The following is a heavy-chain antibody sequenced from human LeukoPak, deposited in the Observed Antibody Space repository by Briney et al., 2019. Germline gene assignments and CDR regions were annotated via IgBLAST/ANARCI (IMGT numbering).Heavy chain of an antibody. CDR3: ARSPSAVAGADDY. CDR2: IYYSGST. J-gene: IGHJ4*02. Sequence: SETLSLTCTVSGGSISSYYWSWIRQPPGKGLEWIGYIYYSGSTNYNPSLKSRVTISVDTSKNQFSLKLSSGTAADTAVYYCARSPSAVAGADDYWGQGTLVTVSS. D-gene: IGHD6-19*01. CDR1: GGSISSYY. V-gene: IGHV4-59*01.